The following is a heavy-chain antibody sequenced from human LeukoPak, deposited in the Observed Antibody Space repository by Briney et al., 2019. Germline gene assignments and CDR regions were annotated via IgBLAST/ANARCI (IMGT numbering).Heavy chain of an antibody. CDR2: INPNSGGT. Sequence: GASVKVSCKASGYTFTGYYMHWVRQAPGQGLEWMGWINPNSGGTNYAQKFQGRVTMTRDTSTSTVYMELSSLRSEDTAVYYCARDRGSGSYSDYWGQGTLVTVSS. V-gene: IGHV1-2*02. CDR3: ARDRGSGSYSDY. CDR1: GYTFTGYY. D-gene: IGHD1-26*01. J-gene: IGHJ4*02.